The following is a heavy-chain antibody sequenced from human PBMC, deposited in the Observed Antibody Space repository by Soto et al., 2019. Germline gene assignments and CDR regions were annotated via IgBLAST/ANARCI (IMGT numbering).Heavy chain of an antibody. CDR1: GGTFSRYG. D-gene: IGHD1-26*01. CDR2: TIPIFGTS. Sequence: GAPVKVSCKASGGTFSRYGASWVRQAPGQGPEWMGGTIPIFGTSNYAQKFQGRVTINADKSTNTAYMELSSLRSEHTVVYYGASPYMSYFGFDIWGQGTTVTVSS. J-gene: IGHJ3*02. V-gene: IGHV1-69*06. CDR3: ASPYMSYFGFDI.